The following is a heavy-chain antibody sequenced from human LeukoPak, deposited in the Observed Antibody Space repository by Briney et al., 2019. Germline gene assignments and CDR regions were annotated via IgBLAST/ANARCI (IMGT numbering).Heavy chain of an antibody. D-gene: IGHD6-13*01. CDR3: ARTGYSSSWPTPYYYYYYMDV. J-gene: IGHJ6*03. CDR1: GYTFTSYD. Sequence: ASVKVSCKASGYTFTSYDINWVRQATGQGLEWMGWMNPNSGNTGYAQKFQGRVTMTRNTSISTAYMELSSLRSEGTAVYYCARTGYSSSWPTPYYYYYYMDVWGKGTTVTISS. CDR2: MNPNSGNT. V-gene: IGHV1-8*01.